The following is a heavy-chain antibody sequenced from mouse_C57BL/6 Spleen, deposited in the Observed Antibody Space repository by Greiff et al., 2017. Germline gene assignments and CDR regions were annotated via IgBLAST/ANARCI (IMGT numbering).Heavy chain of an antibody. CDR3: ARSSAGWFAY. CDR2: ISAGGSYT. J-gene: IGHJ3*01. V-gene: IGHV5-4*01. CDR1: GFTFSSYA. Sequence: EVQLVESGGGLVKPGGSLKLSCAASGFTFSSYAMSWVRQTPEQRLEWVATISAGGSYTYYPDNVKGRFTLSRDNAKSNLYLQMSHLKSEDTAMYYCARSSAGWFAYWGQGTLVNVFA. D-gene: IGHD6-1*01.